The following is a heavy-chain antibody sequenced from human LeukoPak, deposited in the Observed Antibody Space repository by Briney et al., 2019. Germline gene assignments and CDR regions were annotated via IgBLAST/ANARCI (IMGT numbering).Heavy chain of an antibody. V-gene: IGHV3-7*01. D-gene: IGHD3-22*01. CDR2: IKQDGSEK. CDR3: ARGREHYYDSSGYYYWDAFDI. J-gene: IGHJ3*02. CDR1: GFTFSSYR. Sequence: GGSLRLSCAASGFTFSSYRMSWVREAPGKGLEWVANIKQDGSEKYYVDSVKGRFTISRDNAKNSLYLQMNSLRAEDTAVYYCARGREHYYDSSGYYYWDAFDIWGQGTMVTVSS.